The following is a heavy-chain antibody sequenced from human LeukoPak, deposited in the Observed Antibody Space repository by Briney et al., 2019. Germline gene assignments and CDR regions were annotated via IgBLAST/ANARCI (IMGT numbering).Heavy chain of an antibody. V-gene: IGHV4-34*01. CDR1: GGSFSGYY. J-gene: IGHJ4*02. D-gene: IGHD6-13*01. CDR3: AREVRGSSWYYFDY. Sequence: SETLSLTCAVYGGSFSGYYWSWIRQPPGKGLEWIGEINHSGSTNYNPSLKSRVTISVDTSKNQFSLKLSSVTAADTAVYYCAREVRGSSWYYFDYWGQGTLVTVSS. CDR2: INHSGST.